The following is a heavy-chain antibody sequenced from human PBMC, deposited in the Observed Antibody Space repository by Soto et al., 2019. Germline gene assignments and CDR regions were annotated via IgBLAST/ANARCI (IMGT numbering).Heavy chain of an antibody. CDR1: GFTFSNAW. Sequence: GGSLRLSCAASGFTFSNAWMSWVRQAPGKGLEWVGRIKSKTDGGTTDYAAPVKGRVTISRDDSKNTLDLQMNSLKTEDTAVYYCSTDTGRYCSSTSCYAEYFQHWGQGTLVTVSS. V-gene: IGHV3-15*01. D-gene: IGHD2-2*01. J-gene: IGHJ1*01. CDR3: STDTGRYCSSTSCYAEYFQH. CDR2: IKSKTDGGTT.